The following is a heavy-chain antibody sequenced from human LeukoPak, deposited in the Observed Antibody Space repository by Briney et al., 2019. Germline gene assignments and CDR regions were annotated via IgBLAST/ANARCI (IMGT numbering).Heavy chain of an antibody. CDR3: ARAKGTAMVNWFDP. Sequence: SSQTLSLTCAVSGGSISSYYWSWIRQHPGKGLEWIGYIYYSGSTYYNPSLKSRVTISVDTSKNQFSLKLSSVTAADTAVYYCARAKGTAMVNWFDPWGQGTLVTVSS. V-gene: IGHV4-31*11. CDR2: IYYSGST. D-gene: IGHD5-18*01. J-gene: IGHJ5*02. CDR1: GGSISSYY.